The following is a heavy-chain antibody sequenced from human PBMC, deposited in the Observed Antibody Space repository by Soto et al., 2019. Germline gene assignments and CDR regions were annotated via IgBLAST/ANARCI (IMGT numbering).Heavy chain of an antibody. CDR2: IWSDGNKE. V-gene: IGHV3-33*01. J-gene: IGHJ6*02. D-gene: IGHD6-19*01. CDR1: GFHFWHYG. Sequence: QVQLVESGGGVVQPGRSLRLSCVGSGFHFWHYGMHWVRQAPGKGLEWVAVIWSDGNKESYADSVKGRFAISRASSKDTLYIEMKSLRVEDSAVYFCARDRNGGWFHMDVWGQGTTVSVSS. CDR3: ARDRNGGWFHMDV.